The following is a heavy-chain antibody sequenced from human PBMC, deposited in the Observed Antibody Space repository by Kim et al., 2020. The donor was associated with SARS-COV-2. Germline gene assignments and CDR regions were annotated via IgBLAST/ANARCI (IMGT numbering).Heavy chain of an antibody. CDR2: IYYSGST. V-gene: IGHV4-39*01. CDR3: ARQWPSLEGYFDL. J-gene: IGHJ2*01. CDR1: GGSISSSSYY. Sequence: SETLSLTCTVSGGSISSSSYYWGWIRQPPGKGLEWIGSIYYSGSTYYNPSLKSRVTISVDTSKNQFSLKLSSVTAADTAVYYCARQWPSLEGYFDLWGRGTLVTVSS.